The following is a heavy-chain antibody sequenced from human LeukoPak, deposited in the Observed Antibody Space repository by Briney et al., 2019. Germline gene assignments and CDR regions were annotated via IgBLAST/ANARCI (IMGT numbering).Heavy chain of an antibody. Sequence: GGSLRLPCAASGFTFSSYAINWVRQAPGKGLEWVSSISASGDGSYYADSVKGRFTISRDNSKNTLFLQMNSLRAEDTAVYYCAKATDDYSRRGIDYWGQGTLVTVSS. J-gene: IGHJ4*02. CDR3: AKATDDYSRRGIDY. V-gene: IGHV3-23*01. CDR1: GFTFSSYA. D-gene: IGHD4-11*01. CDR2: ISASGDGS.